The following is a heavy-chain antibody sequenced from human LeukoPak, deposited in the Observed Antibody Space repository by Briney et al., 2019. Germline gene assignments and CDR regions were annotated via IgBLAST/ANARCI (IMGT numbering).Heavy chain of an antibody. CDR1: GGPISSYY. Sequence: SETLSLTCTVSGGPISSYYWSWIRQPPGKGLEWIGYIYYSGSTNYNPSLKSRVTISVDTSKNQFSLKLSSVTAADTAVYYCARVRSSSWPSYFDYWGQGTLVTVSS. V-gene: IGHV4-59*01. J-gene: IGHJ4*02. D-gene: IGHD6-13*01. CDR2: IYYSGST. CDR3: ARVRSSSWPSYFDY.